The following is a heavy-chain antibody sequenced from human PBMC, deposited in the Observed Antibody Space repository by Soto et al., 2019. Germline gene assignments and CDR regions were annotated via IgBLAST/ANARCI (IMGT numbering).Heavy chain of an antibody. V-gene: IGHV4-59*11. Sequence: SETLSLTCTLSGGAINDHYWSFIRQPPGKGLEWIGYIYYNGNTNYNPSLESRVTISVDRSRNQFSLRLTSLTAADTAVYYCARVRTGYSDYWGRGALVTVSS. CDR2: IYYNGNT. J-gene: IGHJ4*02. D-gene: IGHD3-9*01. CDR3: ARVRTGYSDY. CDR1: GGAINDHY.